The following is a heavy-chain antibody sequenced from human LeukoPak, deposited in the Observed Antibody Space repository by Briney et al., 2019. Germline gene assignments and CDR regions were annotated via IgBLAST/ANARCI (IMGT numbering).Heavy chain of an antibody. Sequence: SETLSLTCTVSGGSISSSSWFWGWIRQPPGKGLEWIGYIYYRGNTNYNPSLQSRVSISVDTSKNQFSLKLTSVTAADTAVYYCARLARDAYNYDACDIWGQGTMVTVSS. CDR3: ARLARDAYNYDACDI. CDR1: GGSISSSSWF. J-gene: IGHJ3*02. CDR2: IYYRGNT. V-gene: IGHV4-61*05. D-gene: IGHD5-24*01.